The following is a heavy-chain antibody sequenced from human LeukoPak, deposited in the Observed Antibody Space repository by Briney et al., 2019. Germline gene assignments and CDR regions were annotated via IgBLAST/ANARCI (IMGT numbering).Heavy chain of an antibody. V-gene: IGHV3-9*01. CDR3: AKDYSSGYDEYYFDY. Sequence: GGSLRLSCAASGSTFDDYAMHWVRQAPGKGLEWVSGISWNSGSIGYADSVKGRFTISRDNAKNSLYLQMNSLRAEDTALYYCAKDYSSGYDEYYFDYWGQGTLVTVSS. CDR1: GSTFDDYA. D-gene: IGHD5-12*01. J-gene: IGHJ4*02. CDR2: ISWNSGSI.